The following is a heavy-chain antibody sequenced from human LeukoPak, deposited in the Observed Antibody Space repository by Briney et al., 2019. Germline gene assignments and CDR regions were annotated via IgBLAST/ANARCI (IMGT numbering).Heavy chain of an antibody. CDR2: IYYSGST. J-gene: IGHJ4*02. CDR1: GGSISSSSYY. CDR3: ARSYYDNSGSFGF. D-gene: IGHD3-22*01. V-gene: IGHV4-39*07. Sequence: PSETLSLTCTVSGGSISSSSYYWGWIRQPPGKGLEWIGSIYYSGSTYYNPSLKSRVTISVDTSKNQFSLKLSSVTAADTAVYYCARSYYDNSGSFGFWGQGTLVTVSP.